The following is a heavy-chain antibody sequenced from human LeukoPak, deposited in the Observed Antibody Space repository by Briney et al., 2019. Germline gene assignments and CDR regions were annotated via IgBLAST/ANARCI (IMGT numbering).Heavy chain of an antibody. Sequence: GGSLRLSCAASGFTFDSYAMSWVRQAPGKGLEWVSSISDSGGLTYHADSVKGRFTISRDNSKNTLYMQMNSLRAEDTAVYYCAKATLGRVDYNFWSGYFGNPFDIWGQGTMVIVSS. J-gene: IGHJ3*02. CDR1: GFTFDSYA. D-gene: IGHD3-3*01. CDR2: ISDSGGLT. CDR3: AKATLGRVDYNFWSGYFGNPFDI. V-gene: IGHV3-23*01.